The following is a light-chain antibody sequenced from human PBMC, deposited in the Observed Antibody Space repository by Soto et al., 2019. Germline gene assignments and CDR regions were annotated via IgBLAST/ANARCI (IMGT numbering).Light chain of an antibody. Sequence: EIVLTQSTGTLSLSPGERATLSCRASQSVSSRFLAGYQQKPGQAPRLLIYGASSRATGSPDRFSGSWSGTDLPLTISRLEPEDFAVYYCQQYGGSPWTFGHGTKVEIK. J-gene: IGKJ1*01. CDR3: QQYGGSPWT. V-gene: IGKV3-20*01. CDR2: GAS. CDR1: QSVSSRF.